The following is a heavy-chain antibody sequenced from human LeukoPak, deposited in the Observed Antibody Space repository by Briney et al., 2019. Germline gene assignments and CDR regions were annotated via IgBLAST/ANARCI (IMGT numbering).Heavy chain of an antibody. CDR3: ARTPYKYGSGKRRHNWFDP. CDR1: GDTFSNYA. D-gene: IGHD3-10*01. Sequence: GASVKVSCKASGDTFSNYAISWVRQAPGQGLEWMGWINPNSGGTNYAQKFQGRVTMTRDTSISTAYMELSRLRSDDTAVYYCARTPYKYGSGKRRHNWFDPWGQGTLVTVSS. J-gene: IGHJ5*02. V-gene: IGHV1-2*02. CDR2: INPNSGGT.